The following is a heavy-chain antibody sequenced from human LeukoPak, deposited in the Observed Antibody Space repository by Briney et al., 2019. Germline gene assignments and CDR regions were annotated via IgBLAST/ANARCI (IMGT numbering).Heavy chain of an antibody. Sequence: GRSLRLSCAASGFSFSSYGMHWVRQAPGKGLEWVAIIWYDGSNKYYADSVKGRFTISRDNSKNTLYLQMNSLRAEDTAVYYCAKARQWLEYYYYGMDVWGQGTTVTVSS. V-gene: IGHV3-33*06. CDR3: AKARQWLEYYYYGMDV. D-gene: IGHD6-19*01. J-gene: IGHJ6*02. CDR2: IWYDGSNK. CDR1: GFSFSSYG.